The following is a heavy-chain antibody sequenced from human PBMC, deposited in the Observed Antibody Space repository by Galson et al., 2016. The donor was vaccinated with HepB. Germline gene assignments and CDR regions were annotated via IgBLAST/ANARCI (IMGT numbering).Heavy chain of an antibody. CDR1: GGFGFGTYA. Sequence: SLRLSCAASGGFGFGTYAMTWVRQAPGRGLEWVSGLSARGSTKFYAASVEGRFTISRDNSKNTLFLEKNSLRVDDTAVYFCAKVRGVSAGGSALDYWGQGTLVTVSS. CDR2: LSARGSTK. V-gene: IGHV3-23*01. CDR3: AKVRGVSAGGSALDY. D-gene: IGHD1-26*01. J-gene: IGHJ4*02.